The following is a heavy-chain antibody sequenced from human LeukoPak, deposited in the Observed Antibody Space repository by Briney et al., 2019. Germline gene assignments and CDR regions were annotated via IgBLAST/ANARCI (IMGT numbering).Heavy chain of an antibody. CDR3: ARVPMMDSLDY. V-gene: IGHV4-38-2*02. J-gene: IGHJ4*02. CDR1: GYSISSGYY. CDR2: IYHSGST. D-gene: IGHD3-22*01. Sequence: SETLSLTCTVSGYSISSGYYWGWIRPPPGKGLEWIGSIYHSGSTYYNPSLKSRVTISVDTSKNQFSLKLSSVTAADTAVYYCARVPMMDSLDYWGQGTLVTVSS.